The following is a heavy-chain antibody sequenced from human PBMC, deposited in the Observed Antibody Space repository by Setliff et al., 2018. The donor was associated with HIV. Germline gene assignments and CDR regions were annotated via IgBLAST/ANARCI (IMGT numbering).Heavy chain of an antibody. V-gene: IGHV1-46*01. CDR1: GYTFTNYY. Sequence: ASVKVSCKASGYTFTNYYIHWVRQAPGQGLEWMGIINPSGGSTTYAQKFQGRVTMTRDTSTSTVYMELSSLRSEDTAVYCCARDAFDYTAYYYSYMGVWGKGTTVTVSS. CDR3: ARDAFDYTAYYYSYMGV. D-gene: IGHD4-4*01. CDR2: INPSGGST. J-gene: IGHJ6*03.